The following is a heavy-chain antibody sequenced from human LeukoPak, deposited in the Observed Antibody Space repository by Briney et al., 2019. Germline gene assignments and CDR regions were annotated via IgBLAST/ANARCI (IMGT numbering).Heavy chain of an antibody. J-gene: IGHJ5*02. CDR1: GFTFSSYA. Sequence: GGSLRLSCAASGFTFSSYAMSWVRQAPGKGLEWVSAISGSGGSTYYADSVKGRFTISRDNSKNTLYLQMNSLRAEDTAVYYCTSDITIFGVAIPDWFDPWGQGTLVTVSS. CDR2: ISGSGGST. V-gene: IGHV3-23*01. D-gene: IGHD3-3*01. CDR3: TSDITIFGVAIPDWFDP.